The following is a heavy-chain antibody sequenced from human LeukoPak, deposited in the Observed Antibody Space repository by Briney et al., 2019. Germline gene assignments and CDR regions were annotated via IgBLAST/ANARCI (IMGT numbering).Heavy chain of an antibody. D-gene: IGHD6-6*01. CDR3: ARGHIAARHGSSWCDP. CDR2: VNPNSVGT. Sequence: ASLKGSCKASVDTLTGDYMHSVRQTPGDRVERMGGVNPNSVGTQSAQKFQGRVTMTRDTSISTAYMELSRLRSDDTAVYNCARGHIAARHGSSWCDPWGQGTLVTVSS. J-gene: IGHJ5*02. V-gene: IGHV1-2*02. CDR1: VDTLTGDY.